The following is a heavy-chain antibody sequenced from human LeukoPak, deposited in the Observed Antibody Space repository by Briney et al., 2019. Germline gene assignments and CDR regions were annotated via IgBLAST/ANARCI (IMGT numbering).Heavy chain of an antibody. V-gene: IGHV4-34*01. CDR1: GGSFSGYY. D-gene: IGHD3-10*01. J-gene: IGHJ3*02. CDR2: INQSGST. CDR3: ARGGSMVRGVRTTRAFDI. Sequence: PSETLSLTCAVYGGSFSGYYWSWIRQPPGKGLEWMGEINQSGSTNYNPSRKSRVTISVDTSKNQFSLKLSSVTAADTAVYYCARGGSMVRGVRTTRAFDIWGQGTMVTVSS.